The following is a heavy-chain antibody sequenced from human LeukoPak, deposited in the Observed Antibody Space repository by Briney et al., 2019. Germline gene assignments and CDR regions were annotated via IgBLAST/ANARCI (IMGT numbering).Heavy chain of an antibody. V-gene: IGHV1-46*03. Sequence: GASVKVSCKASGYTFTSYYMHWVRQAPGQGLEWMGIISPSGGSTSYAQKFQDRVTMTRDTSTSTVYMELSSLRSEDTAVYYCARDTNWNEFDPWGQGTLVTVSS. CDR1: GYTFTSYY. CDR3: ARDTNWNEFDP. D-gene: IGHD1-20*01. J-gene: IGHJ5*02. CDR2: ISPSGGST.